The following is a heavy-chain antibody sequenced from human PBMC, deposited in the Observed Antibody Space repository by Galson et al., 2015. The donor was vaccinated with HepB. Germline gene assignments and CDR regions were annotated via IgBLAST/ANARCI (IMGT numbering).Heavy chain of an antibody. J-gene: IGHJ6*02. CDR1: GFTFSSYD. D-gene: IGHD3-22*01. CDR3: ARGYYDSSGFMDV. CDR2: IGTAGDT. V-gene: IGHV3-13*01. Sequence: SLRLSCAASGFTFSSYDMHWVRQATGKGLEWVSAIGTAGDTYYPGSVKGRFTISRDNAKNTLYLQMNSLRAEDTAVYYCARGYYDSSGFMDVWGQGTTVTVSS.